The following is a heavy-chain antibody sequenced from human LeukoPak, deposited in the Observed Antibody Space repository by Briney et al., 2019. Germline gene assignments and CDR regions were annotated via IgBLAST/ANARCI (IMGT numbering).Heavy chain of an antibody. Sequence: GASVKVSFKASGYTFTSYGISWVRQAPGQGLEWMGWISAYNGNTNYAQKLQGRVTMTTDTSTSTAYMELRSLRSDDTAVYYCARDPVRLSGYDPFDYWGQGTLVTVSS. J-gene: IGHJ4*02. CDR2: ISAYNGNT. D-gene: IGHD5-12*01. CDR3: ARDPVRLSGYDPFDY. CDR1: GYTFTSYG. V-gene: IGHV1-18*01.